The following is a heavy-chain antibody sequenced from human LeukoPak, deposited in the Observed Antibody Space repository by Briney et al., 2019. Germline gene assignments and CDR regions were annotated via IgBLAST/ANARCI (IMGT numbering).Heavy chain of an antibody. J-gene: IGHJ4*02. Sequence: GRSLRLSCAASGFSFGDYAMHWVRQAPGRGLEWVSGIGGNSRSIGYADSVKGRFTISRDNAKNTLYLQMNSLRAEDTAVYYCARVGVTLDYWGQGTLVTVSS. CDR2: IGGNSRSI. CDR3: ARVGVTLDY. V-gene: IGHV3-9*01. D-gene: IGHD2-8*01. CDR1: GFSFGDYA.